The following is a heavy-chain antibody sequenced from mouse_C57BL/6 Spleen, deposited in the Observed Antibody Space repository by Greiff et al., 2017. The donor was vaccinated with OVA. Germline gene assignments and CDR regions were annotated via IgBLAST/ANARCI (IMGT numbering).Heavy chain of an antibody. V-gene: IGHV6-3*01. CDR3: TRSSGYFDY. D-gene: IGHD3-2*02. Sequence: EVKLMESGGGLVQPGGSMKLSCVASGFTFSNYWMNWVRQSPEKGLEWVAQIRLKSDNYATHYAESVKGRFTISRDDSKSSVYLQMNNLRAEDTGIYYCTRSSGYFDYWGQGTTLTVSS. CDR1: GFTFSNYW. CDR2: IRLKSDNYAT. J-gene: IGHJ2*01.